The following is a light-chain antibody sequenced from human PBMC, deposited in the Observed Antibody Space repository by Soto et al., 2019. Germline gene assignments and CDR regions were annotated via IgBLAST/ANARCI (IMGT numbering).Light chain of an antibody. V-gene: IGLV2-8*01. CDR2: HVS. CDR3: SSFTSDRIYV. Sequence: QSVLTQPPSASGSPGQSVTISCTGAGTDVGQYNYVSWYQQHPGKAPKLLIHHVSRRPSGVPARFSGSKSGNTASLTVSGLQTEDEADYYCSSFTSDRIYVFGPGTKVTVL. CDR1: GTDVGQYNY. J-gene: IGLJ1*01.